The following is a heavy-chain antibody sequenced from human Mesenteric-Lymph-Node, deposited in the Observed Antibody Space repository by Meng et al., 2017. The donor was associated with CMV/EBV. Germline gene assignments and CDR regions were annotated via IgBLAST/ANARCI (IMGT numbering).Heavy chain of an antibody. CDR3: ARVLHYYDRSGYFQNWYFDL. CDR2: IYYSGST. J-gene: IGHJ2*01. D-gene: IGHD3-22*01. CDR1: GGSISSYY. Sequence: GSLRLSCTVSGGSISSYYWSWIRQPPGKGLEWIGYIYYSGSTNYNPSLKSRVTISVDTSKNQFSLKLSSVTAADTAVYYCARVLHYYDRSGYFQNWYFDLWGRGTLVTVSS. V-gene: IGHV4-59*01.